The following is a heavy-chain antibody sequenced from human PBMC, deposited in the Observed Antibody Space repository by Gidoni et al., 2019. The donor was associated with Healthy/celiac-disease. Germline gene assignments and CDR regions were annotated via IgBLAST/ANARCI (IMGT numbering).Heavy chain of an antibody. CDR2: IIPIFGTA. V-gene: IGHV1-69*01. CDR1: GGTFSSYA. Sequence: QVQLVQSGAEVKKPGSSVKVSCKASGGTFSSYAISWVRQAPGQGLEWMGGIIPIFGTANYAQKFQGRVTITADESTSTAYMELSSLRSEDTAVYYCARVYYDFWSGYSHYYYYGMDVWGQGTTVTVSS. CDR3: ARVYYDFWSGYSHYYYYGMDV. D-gene: IGHD3-3*01. J-gene: IGHJ6*02.